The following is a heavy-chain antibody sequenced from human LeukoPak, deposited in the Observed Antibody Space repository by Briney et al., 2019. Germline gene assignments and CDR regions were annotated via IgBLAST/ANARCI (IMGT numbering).Heavy chain of an antibody. CDR1: GFTFSSYA. V-gene: IGHV3-23*01. CDR2: ISGSGGSA. D-gene: IGHD4-23*01. J-gene: IGHJ5*02. Sequence: GGSLRLSCAASGFTFSSYAMNWVRQAPGKGLEWVSGISGSGGSANYADSVKGRFTISRDNSKNTLYVQMNSLIAADTAVYYCAKGGRFGGNSWIDPWGQGALVTVSS. CDR3: AKGGRFGGNSWIDP.